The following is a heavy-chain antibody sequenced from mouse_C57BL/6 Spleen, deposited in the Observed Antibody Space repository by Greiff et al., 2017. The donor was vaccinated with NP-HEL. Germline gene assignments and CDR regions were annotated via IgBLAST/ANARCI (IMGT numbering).Heavy chain of an antibody. D-gene: IGHD2-4*01. CDR1: GYTFTDYY. J-gene: IGHJ4*01. V-gene: IGHV1-26*01. Sequence: EVQLQQSGPELVKPGASVKISCKASGYTFTDYYMNWVKQSHGKSLEWIGDINPNNGGTSYNQKFKGKATLTVDKSSSTAYMELRSLTSEDSAVYYCALGYYDYSYYAMDYWGQGTSVTVSS. CDR2: INPNNGGT. CDR3: ALGYYDYSYYAMDY.